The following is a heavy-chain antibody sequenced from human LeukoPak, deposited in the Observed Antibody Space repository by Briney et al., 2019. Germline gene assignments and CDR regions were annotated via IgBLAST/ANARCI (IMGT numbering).Heavy chain of an antibody. V-gene: IGHV3-21*04. CDR1: GFTFITYS. J-gene: IGHJ4*02. CDR2: ISSSSDYI. CDR3: AKYRGGYYPPLDY. D-gene: IGHD3-22*01. Sequence: GGSLRLSCVASGFTFITYSMNWVRQAPGKGLEWVSSISSSSDYIYYADSVKGRFTISRDNAKNSLYLQLNSLRAEDTAVYYCAKYRGGYYPPLDYWGQGTLVTVSS.